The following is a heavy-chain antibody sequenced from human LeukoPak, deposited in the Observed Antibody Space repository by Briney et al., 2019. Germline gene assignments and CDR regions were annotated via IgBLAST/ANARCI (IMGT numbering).Heavy chain of an antibody. D-gene: IGHD5-24*01. CDR3: AREMATITRWFDP. CDR1: GGSISSGDYY. V-gene: IGHV4-30-4*01. Sequence: PSQTLSLTCTVSGGSISSGDYYWSWIRQPPGKGLEWIGYIYYSGSTYYIPSLKSRVTISVDTSKNQFSLKLSSVTAADTAVYYCAREMATITRWFDPWGQGTLVTVSS. J-gene: IGHJ5*02. CDR2: IYYSGST.